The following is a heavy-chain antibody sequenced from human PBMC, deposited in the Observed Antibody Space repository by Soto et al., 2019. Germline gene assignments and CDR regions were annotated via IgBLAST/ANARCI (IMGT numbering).Heavy chain of an antibody. Sequence: QVQLQESGPGLVKPSGTLSLTCAVSSGSISSSNWWSWVRQPPGKGLEWIGEIYHSGSTNYNPSLMSRVSIAVAKYKHQLDLKQCSVTAADTAVYYCASHTVTTYAECFLHWGQGTLVAVSS. J-gene: IGHJ1*01. D-gene: IGHD4-17*01. CDR1: SGSISSSNW. CDR2: IYHSGST. CDR3: ASHTVTTYAECFLH. V-gene: IGHV4-4*02.